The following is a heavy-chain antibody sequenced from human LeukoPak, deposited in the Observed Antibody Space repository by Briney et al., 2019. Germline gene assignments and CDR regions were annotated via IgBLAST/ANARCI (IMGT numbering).Heavy chain of an antibody. J-gene: IGHJ4*02. Sequence: ASVKVSCRASAGNFSSYAISWVRQAPGQGLEWMGGIIPIFGTANYAQKFQGRVTITADESTSTAYMELSSLRSEDTAVYYCARDTTWYSSGWYFFDVWGQGTLVTVSS. CDR3: ARDTTWYSSGWYFFDV. V-gene: IGHV1-69*13. D-gene: IGHD6-19*01. CDR1: AGNFSSYA. CDR2: IIPIFGTA.